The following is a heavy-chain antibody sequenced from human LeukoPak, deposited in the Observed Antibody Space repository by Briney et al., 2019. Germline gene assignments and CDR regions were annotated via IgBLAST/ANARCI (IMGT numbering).Heavy chain of an antibody. D-gene: IGHD5-18*01. J-gene: IGHJ4*02. CDR1: GSISGTHY. V-gene: IGHV4-39*01. CDR2: IYYSGST. Sequence: PSETLSLTCGSISGTHYWGWFRQPPGKGLEWIGSIYYSGSTYYNPSLKSRVAISVDTSRNQISLKLSSVTAADAAVYYCARHNPGYSYGPFDYWGQGTLVTVSS. CDR3: ARHNPGYSYGPFDY.